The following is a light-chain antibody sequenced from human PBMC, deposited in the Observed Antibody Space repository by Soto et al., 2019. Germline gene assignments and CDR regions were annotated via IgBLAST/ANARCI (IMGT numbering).Light chain of an antibody. CDR1: QDIKQY. V-gene: IGKV1-33*01. CDR3: QQYENLPVT. J-gene: IGKJ4*01. Sequence: DIQMTQSPSSLPASVGDRITITCQASQDIKQYVNWYQQKPGKAPVLLIFDGSRLEAGAPSRFSGSGLGTEFSFTISSLQPEDFATYYCQQYENLPVTFGGGTKVEIK. CDR2: DGS.